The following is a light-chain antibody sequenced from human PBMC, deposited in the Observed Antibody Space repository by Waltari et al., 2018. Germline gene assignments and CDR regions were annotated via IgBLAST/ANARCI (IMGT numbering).Light chain of an antibody. V-gene: IGKV1-39*01. Sequence: IQMTQSPPSLSASVGDRVTITCRAGQNIGSFLNWYQQRPGKAPNLLIFAASSLQSGVPSRFSGGGSGTDFTLTISCLQPEDFATYYCQQSYSTSWTFGQGTKVEIK. CDR2: AAS. J-gene: IGKJ1*01. CDR3: QQSYSTSWT. CDR1: QNIGSF.